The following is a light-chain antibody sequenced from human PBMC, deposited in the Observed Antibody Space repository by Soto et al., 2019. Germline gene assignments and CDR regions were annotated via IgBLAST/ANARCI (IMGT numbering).Light chain of an antibody. CDR3: CSYARGSTYV. CDR1: SSDVGSYNL. J-gene: IGLJ1*01. CDR2: EGS. V-gene: IGLV2-23*01. Sequence: QSALTQPASVSGSHGQSINISCTGTSSDVGSYNLVSWYQQHPGKVPQLMIYEGSKRPSGVSNRFSGSKSGNTASLTISSLQSEDEADYYCCSYARGSTYVFGTGTKLTVL.